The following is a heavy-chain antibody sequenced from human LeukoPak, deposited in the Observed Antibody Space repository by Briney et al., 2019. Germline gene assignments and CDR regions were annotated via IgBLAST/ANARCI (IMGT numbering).Heavy chain of an antibody. V-gene: IGHV3-66*02. D-gene: IGHD6-13*01. CDR2: IYKSGST. J-gene: IGHJ4*02. CDR1: GFTVSSHY. CDR3: ARIEEYSSSWFGGGYFDH. Sequence: LGGSLRLSCAASGFTVSSHYMSWVRQAPGKGLEWVSVIYKSGSTYYADSVKGRFTISRDSSKNTLYLQMSSLRGDDTAVYYCARIEEYSSSWFGGGYFDHWGQGTLVTVSS.